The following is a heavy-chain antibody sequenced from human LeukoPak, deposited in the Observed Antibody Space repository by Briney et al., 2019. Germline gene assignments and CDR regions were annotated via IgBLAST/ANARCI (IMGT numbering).Heavy chain of an antibody. CDR3: ARQYSSSLDLYYYYGMDV. D-gene: IGHD6-13*01. J-gene: IGHJ6*02. V-gene: IGHV4-59*08. CDR2: IYYSGST. CDR1: GGSISSYY. Sequence: SETLSLTCTVSGGSISSYYWSWIRQPPGKGLEWIGYIYYSGSTNYNPPLKSRVTISVDTSKNQFSLKLSSVTAADTAVYYCARQYSSSLDLYYYYGMDVWGQGTTVTVSS.